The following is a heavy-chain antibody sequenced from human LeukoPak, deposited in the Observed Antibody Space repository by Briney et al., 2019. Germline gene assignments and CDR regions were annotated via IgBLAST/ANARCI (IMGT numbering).Heavy chain of an antibody. Sequence: EGSLRLSCAASGFTFSSYEMNWVRQAPGKGLEWVSYINSSGSTIYYADSVKGRFTISRDNAKNSLYLQMNSLRAEDTAVYYCARGGVEYYYDSSGYALDYWGQGTLVTVSS. D-gene: IGHD3-22*01. J-gene: IGHJ4*02. CDR1: GFTFSSYE. CDR2: INSSGSTI. CDR3: ARGGVEYYYDSSGYALDY. V-gene: IGHV3-48*03.